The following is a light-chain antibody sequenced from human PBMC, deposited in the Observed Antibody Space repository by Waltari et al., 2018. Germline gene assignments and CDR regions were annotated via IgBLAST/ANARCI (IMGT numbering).Light chain of an antibody. CDR2: KAN. CDR3: ALYMGSGIWV. Sequence: QTVVTQEQSLSVSAGGRVPHTCALSSVSLSTASYATWYQQTPGQAPRTLVYKANARSSGVPDRFSGSILGNTAALTITGAQADDESDYYCALYMGSGIWVFGGGTRLTVL. J-gene: IGLJ3*02. V-gene: IGLV8-61*01. CDR1: SVSLSTASY.